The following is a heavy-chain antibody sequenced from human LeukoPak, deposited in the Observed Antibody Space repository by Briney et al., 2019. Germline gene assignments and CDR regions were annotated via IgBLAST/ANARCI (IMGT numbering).Heavy chain of an antibody. D-gene: IGHD6-13*01. CDR3: ARDAPSYIAAAGDAFDY. CDR2: INPSGGSA. Sequence: ASVKVSCKASGYTFTNFYMHWVRQAPGQGLEWMGIINPSGGSAIYAQEFQGRVTMTRDMSTSTVYMELSSLRSEDTAVYYCARDAPSYIAAAGDAFDYWGQGTLVTVSS. V-gene: IGHV1-46*01. CDR1: GYTFTNFY. J-gene: IGHJ4*02.